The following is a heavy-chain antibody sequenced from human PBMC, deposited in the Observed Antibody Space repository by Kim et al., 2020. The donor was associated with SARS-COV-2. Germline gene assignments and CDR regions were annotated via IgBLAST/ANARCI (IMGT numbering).Heavy chain of an antibody. Sequence: GGSLRLSCAASGFTFDDYAMHWVRQAPGKGLEWVSGISWNSGSIGYADSVKGRFTISRDNAKNSLYLQMNSLRAEDTALYYCFASTYYYDSSGYYVDYWGQGTLVTVSS. CDR1: GFTFDDYA. J-gene: IGHJ4*02. CDR2: ISWNSGSI. D-gene: IGHD3-22*01. CDR3: FASTYYYDSSGYYVDY. V-gene: IGHV3-9*01.